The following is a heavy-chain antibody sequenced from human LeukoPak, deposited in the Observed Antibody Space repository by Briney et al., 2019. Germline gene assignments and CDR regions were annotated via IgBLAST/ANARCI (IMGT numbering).Heavy chain of an antibody. CDR1: GFTFSDYY. Sequence: SGGSLRLSCAASGFTFSDYYMVWVRQPPGKGLEWISYITTSGGTIYYADSVRGRFTISRDNAKNSLYLQMNSLRAEDTAIYYCAKYLGVGGWLQFEGIWGQGTLVTVSS. V-gene: IGHV3-11*01. CDR2: ITTSGGTI. J-gene: IGHJ4*02. CDR3: AKYLGVGGWLQFEGI. D-gene: IGHD5-24*01.